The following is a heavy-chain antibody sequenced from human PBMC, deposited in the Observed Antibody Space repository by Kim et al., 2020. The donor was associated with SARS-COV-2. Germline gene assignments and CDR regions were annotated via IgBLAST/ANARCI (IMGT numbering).Heavy chain of an antibody. CDR1: GFSFGNYA. V-gene: IGHV3-23*01. D-gene: IGHD3-22*01. CDR2: ISTTGGGT. CDR3: AKGSLWDSSGYYPVNGQLDY. Sequence: GGSLRLSCAASGFSFGNYAMTWVRQAPGKGLQWVSSISTTGGGTYYADSVKGRFTISRDNSINTLYLQMNSLRAEDTAVYYCAKGSLWDSSGYYPVNGQLDYWGQGTLVTVSS. J-gene: IGHJ4*02.